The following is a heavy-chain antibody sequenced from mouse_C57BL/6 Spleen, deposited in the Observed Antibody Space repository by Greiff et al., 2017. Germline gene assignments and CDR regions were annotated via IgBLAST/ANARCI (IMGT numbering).Heavy chain of an antibody. Sequence: QVQLKESGPELVKPGASVKISCKASGYAFSSSWMNWVKQRPGKGLEWIGRIYPGDGDTNYNGKFKGKATLTADKSSSTAYMQLSSLTSEDSAVYFCARSGDGYYYFDYWGQGTTRTVSS. CDR3: ARSGDGYYYFDY. V-gene: IGHV1-82*01. D-gene: IGHD2-3*01. CDR2: IYPGDGDT. J-gene: IGHJ2*01. CDR1: GYAFSSSW.